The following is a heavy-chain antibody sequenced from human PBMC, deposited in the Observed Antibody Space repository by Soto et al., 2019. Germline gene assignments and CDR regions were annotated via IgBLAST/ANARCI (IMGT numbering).Heavy chain of an antibody. CDR1: GGTFSSYA. V-gene: IGHV1-69*13. CDR2: IIPIFGTA. Sequence: GASVKVSCKASGGTFSSYAISWVRQAPGQGLEWMGGIIPIFGTANYAQKFQGRVTITADESTSTAYMELSSLRSEDTAVYYCARAGGSGSYYYYYGMDGWGQGTTVTVSS. J-gene: IGHJ6*02. CDR3: ARAGGSGSYYYYYGMDG. D-gene: IGHD1-26*01.